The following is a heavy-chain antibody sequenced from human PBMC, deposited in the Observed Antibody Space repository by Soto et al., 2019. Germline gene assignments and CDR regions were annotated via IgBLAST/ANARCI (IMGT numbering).Heavy chain of an antibody. D-gene: IGHD2-15*01. CDR1: GGSISSGDYY. CDR2: IYCSGST. J-gene: IGHJ6*02. V-gene: IGHV4-30-4*01. CDR3: ARDSPDCSGGSCYSHAHYYGMDV. Sequence: SETLSLTCTVSGGSISSGDYYWSWIRQPPGKGLEWIGYIYCSGSTYYNPSLKSRVTISVDTSKNQFSLKLSSVTAADTAVYYCARDSPDCSGGSCYSHAHYYGMDVWGQGTTVTVS.